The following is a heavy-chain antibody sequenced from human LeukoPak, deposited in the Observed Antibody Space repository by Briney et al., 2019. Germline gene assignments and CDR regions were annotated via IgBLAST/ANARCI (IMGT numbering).Heavy chain of an antibody. Sequence: ASVKVSCKASGYAFTNYGITWVRQAPGQGLEWLGWISTFNGNTNYAQKLQDRVTMTTDTSTSTVYLELRSLRSDDTAVYYCARRHLIGNGYFDHWGQGTLVTVSS. V-gene: IGHV1-18*01. CDR2: ISTFNGNT. J-gene: IGHJ4*02. CDR3: ARRHLIGNGYFDH. D-gene: IGHD4-23*01. CDR1: GYAFTNYG.